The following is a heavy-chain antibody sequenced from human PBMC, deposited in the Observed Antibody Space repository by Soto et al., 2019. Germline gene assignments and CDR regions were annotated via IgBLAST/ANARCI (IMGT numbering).Heavy chain of an antibody. CDR1: GYTFTGYY. CDR3: ARDLAVSGDHIFDY. CDR2: ISPSNGGT. J-gene: IGHJ4*02. D-gene: IGHD2-21*01. Sequence: ASVKVSCKASGYTFTGYYLHWLRQAPGQGLEWMGWISPSNGGTKYAQKFQGWVTTTRDTSISTAYMDLSRLRSDDTAVYYCARDLAVSGDHIFDYWGQGTVVTVSS. V-gene: IGHV1-2*04.